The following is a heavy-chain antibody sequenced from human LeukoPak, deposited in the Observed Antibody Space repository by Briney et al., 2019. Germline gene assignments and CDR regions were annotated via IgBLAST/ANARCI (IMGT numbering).Heavy chain of an antibody. CDR3: TTDHRYYYGSGSYI. CDR2: IKIKADGGTA. V-gene: IGHV3-15*01. Sequence: GGSLRLSCAVSGFTLSNYDMNWVRQAPGKGLEWVGRIKIKADGGTADYAAPLKGRFTISRDDSKNTLYLQMNSLKTEDTAVYYCTTDHRYYYGSGSYIWGQGTLVTVSS. CDR1: GFTLSNYD. J-gene: IGHJ4*02. D-gene: IGHD3-10*01.